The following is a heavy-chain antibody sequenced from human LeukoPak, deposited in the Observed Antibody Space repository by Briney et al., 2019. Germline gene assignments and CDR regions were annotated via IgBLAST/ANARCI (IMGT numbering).Heavy chain of an antibody. CDR2: IYYSGST. J-gene: IGHJ5*02. V-gene: IGHV4-31*03. CDR1: GGSISSDGYY. D-gene: IGHD4-17*01. Sequence: PSETLSLTCTVSGGSISSDGYYCSWIRQHPGKGLEWIGYIYYSGSTYYNPSLKSRVTISVDTSKNQFSLKLSSVTAADTAVYYCAREAPEGYGDYGGNWFDPWGQGTLVTVSS. CDR3: AREAPEGYGDYGGNWFDP.